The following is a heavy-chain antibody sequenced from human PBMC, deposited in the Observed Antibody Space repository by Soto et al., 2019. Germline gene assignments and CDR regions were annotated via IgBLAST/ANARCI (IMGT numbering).Heavy chain of an antibody. J-gene: IGHJ5*02. V-gene: IGHV5-51*01. D-gene: IGHD6-13*01. CDR1: GYTFSSYW. CDR2: IYAGDSDT. Sequence: PGESLKISCKGSGYTFSSYWIGWVRQMPGKGLEWMGIIYAGDSDTRYSPSFQGQVTISADKSISVAYLQWSSLKASDTAMYYCARPIGSPNWFDPWGRGTLVTVSS. CDR3: ARPIGSPNWFDP.